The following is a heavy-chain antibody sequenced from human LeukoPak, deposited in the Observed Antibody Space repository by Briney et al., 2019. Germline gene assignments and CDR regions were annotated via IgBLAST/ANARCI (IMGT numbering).Heavy chain of an antibody. Sequence: GGSLRLSCAASGFTFSSYWMSWVRQAPGKGLEWVANIKQDGSEKYYVDSVKGRFTISRDNAKNSLYLQMNSLRAEDTAVYYCARAIAVAGQYYFDYWGQGTLVTVSS. J-gene: IGHJ4*02. CDR2: IKQDGSEK. D-gene: IGHD6-19*01. CDR3: ARAIAVAGQYYFDY. V-gene: IGHV3-7*01. CDR1: GFTFSSYW.